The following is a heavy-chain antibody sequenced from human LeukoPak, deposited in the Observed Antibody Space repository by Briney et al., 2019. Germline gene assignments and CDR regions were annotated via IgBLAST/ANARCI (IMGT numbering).Heavy chain of an antibody. Sequence: GRSLRLSCAASGFTFSSYGMHWVRQAPGKGLEWVAVISYDGSNKYYADSVKGRFTISRDNSENTLYLQMNSLRAEDTAVYYCAKDLLVYYDSSGPLGYWGQGTLVTVSS. J-gene: IGHJ4*02. CDR3: AKDLLVYYDSSGPLGY. V-gene: IGHV3-30*18. D-gene: IGHD3-22*01. CDR2: ISYDGSNK. CDR1: GFTFSSYG.